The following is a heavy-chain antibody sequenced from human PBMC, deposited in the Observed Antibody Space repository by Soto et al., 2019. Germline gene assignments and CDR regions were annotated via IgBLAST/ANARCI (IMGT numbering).Heavy chain of an antibody. CDR2: ISAYNGNT. D-gene: IGHD6-19*01. CDR3: AGHTSGWFEDWFDP. Sequence: ASVKVSCKASGYTFTGYGISWVRQAPGQGLEWMGWISAYNGNTNYAQKLQGRVTMTTDTSTSTAYMELRSLRSDDTAVYYCAGHTSGWFEDWFDPWGQGTLVTVSS. J-gene: IGHJ5*02. CDR1: GYTFTGYG. V-gene: IGHV1-18*01.